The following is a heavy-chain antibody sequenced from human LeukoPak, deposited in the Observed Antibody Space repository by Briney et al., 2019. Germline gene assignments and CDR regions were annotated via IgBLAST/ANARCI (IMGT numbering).Heavy chain of an antibody. CDR1: GFIVSGDF. D-gene: IGHD1-26*01. Sequence: PGGSLRLSCAASGFIVSGDFMNWVRQAPGKGLEWVSVIYSDGSTYYADSVKGRFTISRDNSKNTLDLQMTGLRAEDTAVYYCARERGRGRDSPWFDYWGQGTLVTVSS. CDR3: ARERGRGRDSPWFDY. J-gene: IGHJ4*02. CDR2: IYSDGST. V-gene: IGHV3-53*01.